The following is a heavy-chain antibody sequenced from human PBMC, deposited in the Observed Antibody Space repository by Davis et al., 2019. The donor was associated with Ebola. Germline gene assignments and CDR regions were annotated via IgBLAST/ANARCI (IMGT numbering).Heavy chain of an antibody. CDR2: ISSSGSAI. Sequence: GGSLRLSCAASGFTFRTYSMNWVRQAPGKGLEWVSYISSSGSAIYYADSVKGRFTISRDNSKNTLYLQMNSLRAEDTAVYYCAKVTGDRGYWGQGTLVTVSS. J-gene: IGHJ4*02. D-gene: IGHD7-27*01. CDR3: AKVTGDRGY. CDR1: GFTFRTYS. V-gene: IGHV3-48*01.